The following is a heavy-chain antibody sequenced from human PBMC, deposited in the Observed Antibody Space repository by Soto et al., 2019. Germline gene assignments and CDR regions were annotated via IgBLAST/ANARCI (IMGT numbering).Heavy chain of an antibody. D-gene: IGHD6-19*01. CDR2: IIPIFGTA. Sequence: QVQLVQSGAEVKKPGSSVKVSCKASGGTFSSYAISWVRQAPGQGLEWMGGIIPIFGTANYAKKFQGRVTIAADESTSTAYVGLSSLRSEETAVYCCASDRSGVGMDVWGQGTTVTVSS. CDR3: ASDRSGVGMDV. J-gene: IGHJ6*01. CDR1: GGTFSSYA. V-gene: IGHV1-69*01.